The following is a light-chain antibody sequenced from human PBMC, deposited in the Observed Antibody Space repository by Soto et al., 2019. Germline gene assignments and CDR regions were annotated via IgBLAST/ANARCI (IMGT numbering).Light chain of an antibody. J-gene: IGKJ1*01. V-gene: IGKV1-5*01. Sequence: IEMTQSPSSLSVSVGDSVTINCRTSQSIATYLNWYQQKPGKAPKLLIYAASSLQSGVPSRFSGSGSGTEFTLTISSLQPDDFATYYCQQYNSYWTFGQGTKV. CDR2: AAS. CDR1: QSIATY. CDR3: QQYNSYWT.